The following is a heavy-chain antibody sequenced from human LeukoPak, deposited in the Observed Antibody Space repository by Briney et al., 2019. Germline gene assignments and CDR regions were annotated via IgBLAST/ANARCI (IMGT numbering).Heavy chain of an antibody. Sequence: GGSLRLSCAASGFTFSSSAMSWVRQAPGKGLEWVSAISNNGGYTYYADSVQGRFTISRDNSKSTLCLQMNSLRAEDTAVYYCARGPAYYDSSGYYYWGQGTLVTVSS. V-gene: IGHV3-23*01. J-gene: IGHJ4*02. CDR2: ISNNGGYT. D-gene: IGHD3-22*01. CDR3: ARGPAYYDSSGYYY. CDR1: GFTFSSSA.